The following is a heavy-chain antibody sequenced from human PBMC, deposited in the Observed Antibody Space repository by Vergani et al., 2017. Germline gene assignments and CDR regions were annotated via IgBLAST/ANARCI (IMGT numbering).Heavy chain of an antibody. CDR2: IYPGDSDT. V-gene: IGHV5-51*01. CDR1: GYSFTSYW. Sequence: EVQLVQSGAEVKKPGESLKISCKGSGYSFTSYWIGWVRQMPGKGLEWMGIIYPGDSDTRYSPSFQGQVTISADKSIRTAYLQWSNLKASDTAMYNCARRCRSSWGLGCGMDVWGQGTTVTVSS. D-gene: IGHD6-13*01. CDR3: ARRCRSSWGLGCGMDV. J-gene: IGHJ6*02.